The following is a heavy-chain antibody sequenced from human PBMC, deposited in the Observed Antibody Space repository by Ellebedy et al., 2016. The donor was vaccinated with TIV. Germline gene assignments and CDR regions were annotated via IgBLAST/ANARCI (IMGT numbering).Heavy chain of an antibody. CDR2: INQDGSEK. D-gene: IGHD3-3*01. V-gene: IGHV3-7*01. CDR3: SRDRYFDFWSGYYTV. J-gene: IGHJ4*02. CDR1: GFIVSSHN. Sequence: GESLKISXAVSGFIVSSHNMNWIRQAPGKGLEWVANINQDGSEKNYVDSVKGRFTISRDNAKNSLYLQMNSLRAEDTAVYYCSRDRYFDFWSGYYTVWGQGTLVTVSS.